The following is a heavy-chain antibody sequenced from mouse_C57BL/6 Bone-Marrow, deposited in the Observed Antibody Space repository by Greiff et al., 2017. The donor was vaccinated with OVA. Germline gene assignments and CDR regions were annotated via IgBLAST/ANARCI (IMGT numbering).Heavy chain of an antibody. V-gene: IGHV2-2*01. Sequence: VQLQQSGPGLVQPSQSLSITCTVSGFSLTSYGVHWVRQSPGKGLEWLGVIWSGGSTDYNAAFISRLSISKDNSKSQVFFKMNSLQADDTAIYYCATITAYWGQGTLDTVSA. J-gene: IGHJ3*01. CDR1: GFSLTSYG. CDR3: ATITAY. CDR2: IWSGGST. D-gene: IGHD1-1*01.